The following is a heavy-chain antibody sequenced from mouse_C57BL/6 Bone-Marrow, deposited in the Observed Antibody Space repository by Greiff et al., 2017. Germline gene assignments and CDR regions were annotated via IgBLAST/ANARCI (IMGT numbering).Heavy chain of an antibody. CDR3: TASYYYGSSPYAMDY. D-gene: IGHD1-1*01. Sequence: EVKVEESGGGLVQPGGSMKLSCVASGFTFSNYWMNWVRQSPEKGLEWVAQIRLKSDNYATHYAESVKGRFTISRDDSKSSVYLQMNNLRAEDTGIYYCTASYYYGSSPYAMDYWGQGTSVTVSS. V-gene: IGHV6-3*01. J-gene: IGHJ4*01. CDR1: GFTFSNYW. CDR2: IRLKSDNYAT.